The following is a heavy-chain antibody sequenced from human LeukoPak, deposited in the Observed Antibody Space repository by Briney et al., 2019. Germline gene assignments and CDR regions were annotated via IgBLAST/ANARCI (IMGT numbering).Heavy chain of an antibody. J-gene: IGHJ4*02. D-gene: IGHD5-18*01. CDR2: ISSSGSTI. V-gene: IGHV3-48*03. Sequence: GGSLRLSCAASGFTFSSYEMNWVRQAPGKGLEGVSYISSSGSTIYYADSVKGRFTISRDNAKNSLYLQMNSLRADDTAVYYCARGLALAAMVPYFDYWGQGTLVTVSS. CDR3: ARGLALAAMVPYFDY. CDR1: GFTFSSYE.